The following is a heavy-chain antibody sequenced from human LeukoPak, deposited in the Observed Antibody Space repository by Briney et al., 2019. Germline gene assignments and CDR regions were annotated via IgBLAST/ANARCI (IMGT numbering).Heavy chain of an antibody. CDR1: GFTFSSYA. CDR3: ARAQYDFWSGSYSWFDP. Sequence: GGSLRLSCAASGFTFSSYAMHWVRQAPGKGLEWVAVISYDGSNKYYADSVKGRFTISRDNSKNTLYLQMNSLGAEDTAVYYCARAQYDFWSGSYSWFDPWGQGTLVTVS. V-gene: IGHV3-30*01. D-gene: IGHD3-3*01. J-gene: IGHJ5*02. CDR2: ISYDGSNK.